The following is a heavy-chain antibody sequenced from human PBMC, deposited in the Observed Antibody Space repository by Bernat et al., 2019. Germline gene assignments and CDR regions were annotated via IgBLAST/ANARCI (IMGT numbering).Heavy chain of an antibody. J-gene: IGHJ6*02. CDR3: AKNFFYSMDV. CDR1: GGSVNDDNW. V-gene: IGHV4-4*02. D-gene: IGHD1-7*01. CDR2: IYHSGST. Sequence: HVQLQESGPGLVKPSGILSLTCAVSGGSVNDDNWRRWVRQPPGKGLEWIGEIYHSGSTNYNPSLKSRVTVSVDTSRDQFSLYLTSVTAADTAVYYCAKNFFYSMDVWGQGTTVTVSS.